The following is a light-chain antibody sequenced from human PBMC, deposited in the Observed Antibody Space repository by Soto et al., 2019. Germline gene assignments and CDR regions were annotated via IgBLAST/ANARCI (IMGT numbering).Light chain of an antibody. CDR2: GAS. Sequence: ETAMAQSPATLSLSPGERATLSCRASQSVSSNLAWYQQKPGQAPRLLIYGASTRATGTAARFSGSGSGTDFTLTIISLQSEDFAVYYCQQYNNWPRTFGQGTKVEFK. J-gene: IGKJ1*01. V-gene: IGKV3-15*01. CDR1: QSVSSN. CDR3: QQYNNWPRT.